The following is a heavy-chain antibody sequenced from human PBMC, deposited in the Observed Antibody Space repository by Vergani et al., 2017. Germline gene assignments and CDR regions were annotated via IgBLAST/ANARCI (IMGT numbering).Heavy chain of an antibody. D-gene: IGHD2-2*01. V-gene: IGHV1-8*01. CDR3: ASYPHFRDCSSTSCYVEVPNWFDP. CDR2: MNPNSGNT. Sequence: QVQLVQSGAEVKKPGASVKVSCKASGYTFTSYDINWVRQATGQGLEWMGWMNPNSGNTGYAQKFQGRVTMTRNTSISTAYMELSSLRSEDTAVYYCASYPHFRDCSSTSCYVEVPNWFDPWGQGTLVTVSS. CDR1: GYTFTSYD. J-gene: IGHJ5*02.